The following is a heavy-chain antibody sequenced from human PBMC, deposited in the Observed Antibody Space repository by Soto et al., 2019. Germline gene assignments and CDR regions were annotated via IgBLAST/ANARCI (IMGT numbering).Heavy chain of an antibody. V-gene: IGHV4-59*13. Sequence: SETLSLTCTVSGGSITSNYWTWIRQPPGKGLEWIGHIYYSRSTYYNPSLKSRVYMSVDTSKNQISLNLSSVTAADTAVYYCARVFGNFWSGYHVDYWGQGTPVTVSS. D-gene: IGHD3-3*01. CDR3: ARVFGNFWSGYHVDY. CDR1: GGSITSNY. CDR2: IYYSRST. J-gene: IGHJ4*02.